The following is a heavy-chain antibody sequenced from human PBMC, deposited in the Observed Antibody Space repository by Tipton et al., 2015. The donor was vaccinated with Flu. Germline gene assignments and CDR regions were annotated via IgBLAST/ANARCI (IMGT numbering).Heavy chain of an antibody. Sequence: TLSLTCTVSGGSISSYYWSWIRQPAGKGLEWIGRIYSSGSTRYNPSLKSRVTMSVDTAENQFSLRLSSVTAADTAVYYCARSVTYYYDSSGSTFDYWGQGTLVTVSS. CDR1: GGSISSYY. J-gene: IGHJ4*02. V-gene: IGHV4-4*07. D-gene: IGHD6-19*01. CDR3: ARSVTYYYDSSGSTFDY. CDR2: IYSSGST.